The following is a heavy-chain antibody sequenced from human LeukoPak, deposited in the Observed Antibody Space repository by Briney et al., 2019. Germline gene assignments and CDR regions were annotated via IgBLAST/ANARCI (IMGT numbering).Heavy chain of an antibody. Sequence: GGSLRLSCEASGFTFSNHAMSWVRQAPGKGLECVSAISGGADRTYYADSVKGRFTISRDNSKDTLYLQMDSLRAEDTAVYYCAKDRGASDVDYFDCWGQGTLVTVSS. CDR3: AKDRGASDVDYFDC. V-gene: IGHV3-23*01. J-gene: IGHJ4*02. CDR2: ISGGADRT. CDR1: GFTFSNHA. D-gene: IGHD3-16*01.